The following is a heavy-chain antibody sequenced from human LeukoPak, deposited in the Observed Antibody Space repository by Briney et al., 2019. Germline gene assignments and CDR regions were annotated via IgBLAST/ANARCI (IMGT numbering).Heavy chain of an antibody. J-gene: IGHJ3*01. CDR2: VYYSGST. CDR3: ARRNDVFDV. CDR1: GGSISGRSYY. Sequence: SETLSLTCTVSGGSISGRSYYWGWIRQPPGKGLEWIGSVYYSGSTYYNPSLKSRVTISVDTSKIQFSLRLNSVTAADTAVYYCARRNDVFDVWGQGTMVTVSS. V-gene: IGHV4-39*01.